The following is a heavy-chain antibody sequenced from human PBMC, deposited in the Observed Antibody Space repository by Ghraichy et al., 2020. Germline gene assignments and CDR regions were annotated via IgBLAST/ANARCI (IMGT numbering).Heavy chain of an antibody. J-gene: IGHJ4*02. CDR2: IYTSGST. V-gene: IGHV4-61*02. D-gene: IGHD5-18*01. CDR3: ARGLYSYGSWYFDY. Sequence: SETLSLTCTVSGGSISSGSYYWSWIRQPAGKGLEWIGRIYTSGSTNYNPSLKSRVTISVDTSKNQFSLKLSSVTAADTAVYYCARGLYSYGSWYFDYWGQGTLVTVSS. CDR1: GGSISSGSYY.